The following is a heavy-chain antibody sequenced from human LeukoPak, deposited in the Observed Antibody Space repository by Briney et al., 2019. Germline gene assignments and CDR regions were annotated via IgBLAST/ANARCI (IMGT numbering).Heavy chain of an antibody. J-gene: IGHJ4*02. V-gene: IGHV3-15*01. CDR3: VGRPWNFDY. Sequence: GGSLRLSCAASGFTFSHIWISWVRQAPGKGLEWVGRVKSKNDGGSTDYAAPVKGRFFISRDDSRGTLSLEMNSLKIEDTAVYFCVGRPWNFDYWGQGTLVTVSS. D-gene: IGHD1-1*01. CDR2: VKSKNDGGST. CDR1: GFTFSHIW.